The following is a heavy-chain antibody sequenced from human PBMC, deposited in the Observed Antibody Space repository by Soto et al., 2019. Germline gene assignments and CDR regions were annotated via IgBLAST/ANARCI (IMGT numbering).Heavy chain of an antibody. D-gene: IGHD3-9*01. V-gene: IGHV4-34*01. CDR3: ARDSPHSVLTGYYTRYYYYYYGMDV. CDR2: INHSGST. Sequence: PSETLSLTCAVYGGSFSGYYWSWIRQPPGKGLEWIGEINHSGSTNYNPSLKSRVTISVDTSKNQFSLKLSSVTAADTAVCYCARDSPHSVLTGYYTRYYYYYYGMDVWGQGTTVTVSS. J-gene: IGHJ6*02. CDR1: GGSFSGYY.